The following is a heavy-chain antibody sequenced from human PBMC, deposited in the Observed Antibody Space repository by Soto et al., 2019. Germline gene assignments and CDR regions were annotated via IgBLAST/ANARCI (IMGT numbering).Heavy chain of an antibody. J-gene: IGHJ4*02. CDR3: AMDSYYYGSGSYLPFDY. D-gene: IGHD3-10*01. CDR1: GGSISSSSYY. CDR2: IYYSGST. V-gene: IGHV4-39*01. Sequence: QLQLQESGPGLVKPSETLSLTCTVSGGSISSSSYYWGWIRQPPGKGLEWIGSIYYSGSTYYNPSLKIRVTISVDTSKIQFSLKLSSVTAADTAVYYCAMDSYYYGSGSYLPFDYWGQGTLVTVSS.